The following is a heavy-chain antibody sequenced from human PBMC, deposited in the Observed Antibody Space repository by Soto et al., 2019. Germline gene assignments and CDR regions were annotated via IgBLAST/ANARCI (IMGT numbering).Heavy chain of an antibody. D-gene: IGHD3-10*01. J-gene: IGHJ6*04. CDR1: GFTFSNYW. V-gene: IGHV3-74*01. CDR2: TKSDGSGT. Sequence: EVQLVESGGGLLQPGGSLTLSCTASGFTFSNYWMHWVRQAPGKGLVWVSRTKSDGSGTSYTDSVKVRFTISRDNAYNKLYLQMSNLRAEDTAVYYCARGGFDYGPGRMDVWGKGTTVIVSS. CDR3: ARGGFDYGPGRMDV.